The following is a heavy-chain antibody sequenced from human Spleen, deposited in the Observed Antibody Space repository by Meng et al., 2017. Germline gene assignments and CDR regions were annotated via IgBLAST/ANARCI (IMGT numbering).Heavy chain of an antibody. CDR2: IYSGDSDT. V-gene: IGHV5-51*01. J-gene: IGHJ6*02. D-gene: IGHD5-12*01. Sequence: GGSLRLSCKGSGSSFTHYWLALVRQMPGKGLEWMGIIYSGDSDTRYSPSFQGQVTISADKSISTAYLQWNSLKASDTAMYYCARHDGAYDKNNHYYYGVDVWGQGTTVTVSS. CDR1: GSSFTHYW. CDR3: ARHDGAYDKNNHYYYGVDV.